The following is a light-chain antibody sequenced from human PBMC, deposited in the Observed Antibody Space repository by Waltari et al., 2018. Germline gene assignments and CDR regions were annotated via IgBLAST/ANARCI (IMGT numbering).Light chain of an antibody. J-gene: IGKJ2*01. CDR1: QSLNTY. CDR3: QQYNNWPTSYT. CDR2: VAS. V-gene: IGKV3D-15*01. Sequence: EILMTQSPESLSVSPGERATLSCRASQSLNTYLAWYQQKPGQAPSLLVYVASTRATGIPARFRFSGSGSEFTLTISSLRSEDAGFYDCQQYNNWPTSYTFGQGTKLEI.